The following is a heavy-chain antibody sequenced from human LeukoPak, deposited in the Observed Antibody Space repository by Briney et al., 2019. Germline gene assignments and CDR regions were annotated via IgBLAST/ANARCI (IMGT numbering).Heavy chain of an antibody. CDR1: GGSISSGGYY. CDR2: IYHSGST. D-gene: IGHD2-2*01. Sequence: SETLSLTCTVSGGSISSGGYYWSWIRQPPGKGLEWIGYIYHSGSTYYNPSLKSRVTISVDRSKNQFSLKLSSVTAADTAVYYCARSIVVVSAANEWFDPWAREPWSPSPQ. J-gene: IGHJ5*02. V-gene: IGHV4-30-2*01. CDR3: ARSIVVVSAANEWFDP.